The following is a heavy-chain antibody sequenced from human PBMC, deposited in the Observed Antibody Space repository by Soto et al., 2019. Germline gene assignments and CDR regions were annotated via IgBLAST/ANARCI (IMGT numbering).Heavy chain of an antibody. CDR1: GFTFSSYS. D-gene: IGHD3-10*01. Sequence: GGSLRLSCAASGFTFSSYSMNWVRQAPGKGLEWVSSISSSSSYICYADSVKGRFTISRDNAKNSLYLQMNSLRAEDTAVYYCASYYGSGSFWGQGTLVAVSS. CDR3: ASYYGSGSF. J-gene: IGHJ4*02. CDR2: ISSSSSYI. V-gene: IGHV3-21*01.